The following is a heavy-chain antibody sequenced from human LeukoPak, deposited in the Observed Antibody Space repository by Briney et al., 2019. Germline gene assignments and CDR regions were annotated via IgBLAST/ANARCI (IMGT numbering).Heavy chain of an antibody. Sequence: GGSLRLSCAASGFTFSSYAMHWVRQAPGKGLEWVAVISYDGSNKYYADSVKGRFTISRDNSKNTLYLQMNSLRAEDTAVYYCARASYDILTGSSWFDPWGQGTLVTVSS. D-gene: IGHD3-9*01. CDR3: ARASYDILTGSSWFDP. V-gene: IGHV3-30*04. CDR1: GFTFSSYA. J-gene: IGHJ5*02. CDR2: ISYDGSNK.